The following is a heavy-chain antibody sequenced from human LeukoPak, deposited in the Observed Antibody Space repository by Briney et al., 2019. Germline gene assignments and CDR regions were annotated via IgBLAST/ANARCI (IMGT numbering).Heavy chain of an antibody. CDR2: INHSGST. J-gene: IGHJ4*02. V-gene: IGHV4-34*01. CDR1: GGSFSGYY. Sequence: SETLSLTCAVYGGSFSGYYRSWIRQPPGKGLEWIGEINHSGSTNYNPSLKSRVTISVDTSKNQFSLKLSSVTAADTAVYYCARGPRLLDYWGQGTLVTVSS. CDR3: ARGPRLLDY.